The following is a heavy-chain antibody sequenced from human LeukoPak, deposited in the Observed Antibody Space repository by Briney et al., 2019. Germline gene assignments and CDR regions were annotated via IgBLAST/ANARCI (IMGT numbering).Heavy chain of an antibody. Sequence: PGGSLRLSCAASGFIFSNYGMHWVRQAPGRGLEWVAVIWNDGSYEHYTDSVKGRFTISRDNSKNTLFLQLNSLRPEDTAVYYCAKPIWGSGSFLIDFWGQGTLVTVSS. CDR2: IWNDGSYE. D-gene: IGHD1-26*01. CDR3: AKPIWGSGSFLIDF. CDR1: GFIFSNYG. V-gene: IGHV3-33*06. J-gene: IGHJ4*02.